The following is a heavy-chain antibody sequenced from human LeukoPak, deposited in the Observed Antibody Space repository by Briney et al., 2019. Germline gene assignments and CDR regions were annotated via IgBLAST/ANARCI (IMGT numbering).Heavy chain of an antibody. J-gene: IGHJ6*03. D-gene: IGHD6-13*01. Sequence: SETLSLTCTVSGGSISSYYWSWIRQPPGKGLEWIGYIYYSGSTNYNPSLKSRVTISVDTSKNQFSLKLSSVTAADTAVYYCARGGGSSWYYYYYMDVWGKGTTVTISS. CDR1: GGSISSYY. CDR3: ARGGGSSWYYYYYMDV. V-gene: IGHV4-59*08. CDR2: IYYSGST.